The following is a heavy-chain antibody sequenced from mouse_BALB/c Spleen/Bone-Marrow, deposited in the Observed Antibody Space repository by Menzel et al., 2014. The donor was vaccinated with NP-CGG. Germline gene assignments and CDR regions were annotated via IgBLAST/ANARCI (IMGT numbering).Heavy chain of an antibody. CDR2: IRLRSNNYAT. J-gene: IGHJ3*01. CDR1: GFTFSNYW. V-gene: IGHV6-6*02. Sequence: EVKLVESGGGLVQPGGPMKLSCVASGFTFSNYWMNWVRQSPEKGLEWVAEIRLRSNNYATHYAESVKGRFTISRDDSKSSVYLQMNNLRAEDTGIYCCTTGFAYWGQGTLVTVSA. CDR3: TTGFAY.